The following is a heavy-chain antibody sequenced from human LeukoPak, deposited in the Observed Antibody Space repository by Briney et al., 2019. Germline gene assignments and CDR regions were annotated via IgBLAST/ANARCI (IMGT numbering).Heavy chain of an antibody. CDR3: ARDPRTSVTTATNFDH. CDR1: GFTFSSYT. CDR2: LNSDGSDI. Sequence: GGSLRLSCAASGFTFSSYTMNWVRQAPGKGLEWVSSLNSDGSDIYYADSVKGRFTISRDNSKNTLYLQMNSLRAEDTAVYYCARDPRTSVTTATNFDHWGQGTLVTVSS. D-gene: IGHD4-11*01. J-gene: IGHJ4*02. V-gene: IGHV3-21*01.